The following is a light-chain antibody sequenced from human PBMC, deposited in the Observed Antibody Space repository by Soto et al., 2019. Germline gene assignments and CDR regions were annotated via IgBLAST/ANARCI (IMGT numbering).Light chain of an antibody. Sequence: DIQMTQSPSSLSASVGDTITITCRARQSIGHFLNWYQLKPGKVPKLLIYGASTLNTGVPSRFSGSGSRTEFTLTIADLQPDDFGTYYCQQSLTMPITFGHGTRLEIK. CDR1: QSIGHF. CDR2: GAS. V-gene: IGKV1-39*01. J-gene: IGKJ5*01. CDR3: QQSLTMPIT.